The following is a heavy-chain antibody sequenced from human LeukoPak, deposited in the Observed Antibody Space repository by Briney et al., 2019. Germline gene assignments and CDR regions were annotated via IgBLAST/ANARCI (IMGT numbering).Heavy chain of an antibody. V-gene: IGHV3-23*01. CDR2: ISGSGGST. D-gene: IGHD5-24*01. CDR3: AKSVIVSRDGYNY. CDR1: GFTFSSYA. Sequence: GGSLRLSCAASGFTFSSYAMSWVRQAPGRGLEWVSAISGSGGSTYYADSVKGRFTISRDNSKNTLYLQMNSLRAEDTAVYYCAKSVIVSRDGYNYWGQGTLVTVSS. J-gene: IGHJ4*02.